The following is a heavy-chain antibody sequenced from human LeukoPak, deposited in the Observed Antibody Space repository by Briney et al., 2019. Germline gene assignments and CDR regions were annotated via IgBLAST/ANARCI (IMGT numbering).Heavy chain of an antibody. CDR1: GYTFTSYG. CDR3: ARDLRRGSSSWYVSGGDY. CDR2: ITAYNDNT. J-gene: IGHJ4*02. V-gene: IGHV1-18*01. D-gene: IGHD6-13*01. Sequence: ASVKVSCKTSGYTFTSYGISWVRQAPGQGLEWMGWITAYNDNTYYAQKLQGRVTMTTDTSTSTAYMELRSLRSDDTAVYYCARDLRRGSSSWYVSGGDYWGQGTLVTVSS.